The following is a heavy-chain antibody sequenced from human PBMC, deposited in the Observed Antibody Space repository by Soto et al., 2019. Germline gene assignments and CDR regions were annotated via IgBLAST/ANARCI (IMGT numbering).Heavy chain of an antibody. V-gene: IGHV3-21*01. J-gene: IGHJ4*02. CDR2: ISSSSSYI. Sequence: WGSLRLSCAASGFTFSSYAMSWVRQAPGKGLEWVSSISSSSSYIYYADSVKGRFTISRDNAKNSLYLQMNSLRAEDTAVYYCARDQAWFGESLGALDYWGQGTLVNVSS. CDR3: ARDQAWFGESLGALDY. D-gene: IGHD3-10*01. CDR1: GFTFSSYA.